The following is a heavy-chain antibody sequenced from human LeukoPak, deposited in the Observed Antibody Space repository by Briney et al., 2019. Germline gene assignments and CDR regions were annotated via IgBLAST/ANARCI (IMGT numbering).Heavy chain of an antibody. Sequence: PSETLSLTCSVSGGSISSSYWSWIRQPPGKTLEWIGYIHYSGSTNHNPSLKSRVTISVDTSKNQFSVKLSSVTAADTAVYYCARGIGRRAFDIWGQGTMVTVSS. CDR3: ARGIGRRAFDI. J-gene: IGHJ3*02. CDR2: IHYSGST. D-gene: IGHD3-10*01. CDR1: GGSISSSY. V-gene: IGHV4-59*01.